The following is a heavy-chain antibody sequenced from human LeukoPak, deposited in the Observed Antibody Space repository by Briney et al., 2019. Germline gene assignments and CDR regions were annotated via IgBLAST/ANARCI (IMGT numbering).Heavy chain of an antibody. Sequence: GGSLRLSCAASGFTFSSYGMHWVRQAPGKGLEWVAFIRYDGSNKYYADSVKGRFTISRDNSKNTLYLQMNSLGAEDTAVYYCAAYCSGGSCYSAEYYYYGMDGWGQGTTVTVSS. D-gene: IGHD2-15*01. CDR2: IRYDGSNK. CDR3: AAYCSGGSCYSAEYYYYGMDG. CDR1: GFTFSSYG. V-gene: IGHV3-30*02. J-gene: IGHJ6*02.